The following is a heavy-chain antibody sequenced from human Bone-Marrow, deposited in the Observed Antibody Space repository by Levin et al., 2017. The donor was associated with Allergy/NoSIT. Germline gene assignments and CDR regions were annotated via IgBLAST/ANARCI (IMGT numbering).Heavy chain of an antibody. J-gene: IGHJ4*02. V-gene: IGHV3-66*01. D-gene: IGHD4-17*01. CDR3: ASNHPETTRGY. Sequence: GGSLRLSCAASGVTVGNNYMTWLRLAPGKGLELVSLIYSGGSTYYADSVKGRFIISRDSSKNTVYLQMNSLRADDTAVYYCASNHPETTRGYWSQGTLVIVSS. CDR1: GVTVGNNY. CDR2: IYSGGST.